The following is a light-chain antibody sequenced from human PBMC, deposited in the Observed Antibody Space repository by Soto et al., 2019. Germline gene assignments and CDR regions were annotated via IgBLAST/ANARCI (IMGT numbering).Light chain of an antibody. V-gene: IGLV4-60*03. J-gene: IGLJ2*01. CDR1: SGHSTYI. CDR2: VEGSGSY. CDR3: ETWDTRTRV. Sequence: QSVLTQSSSASASLGSSVQLTCPLSSGHSTYIIAWHQQQPGKAPRYLMKVEGSGSYNKGSGVPDRFSGSGSGADRYLTISNLQSDDEADYYCETWDTRTRVFGGGTKLTVL.